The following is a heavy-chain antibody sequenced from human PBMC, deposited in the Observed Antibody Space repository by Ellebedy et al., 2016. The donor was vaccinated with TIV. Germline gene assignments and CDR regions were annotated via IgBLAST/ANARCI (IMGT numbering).Heavy chain of an antibody. D-gene: IGHD6-19*01. CDR3: AKDGPFIAVAQYFEY. V-gene: IGHV3-23*01. CDR1: GFTFRSQA. CDR2: ISGNADTT. Sequence: GESLKISCAASGFTFRSQAMSWVRQAPGKGLEWVSAISGNADTTYYADSVKGRFTIFRDNSKNTLYLQMNSLRAEDTAVYYCAKDGPFIAVAQYFEYWGQGALVTVSS. J-gene: IGHJ4*02.